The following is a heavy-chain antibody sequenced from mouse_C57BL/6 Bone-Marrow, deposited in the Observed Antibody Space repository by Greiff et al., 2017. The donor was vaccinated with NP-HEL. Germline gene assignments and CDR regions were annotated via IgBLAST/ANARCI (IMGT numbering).Heavy chain of an antibody. CDR2: IDPSDSYT. CDR1: GYTFTSYW. J-gene: IGHJ2*01. V-gene: IGHV1-50*01. CDR3: ARDSSGYLDY. Sequence: VQLQQSGAELVKPGASVKLSCKASGYTFTSYWMQWVKQRPGQGLEWIGEIDPSDSYTNYNQKFKGKATLTVDTSSSTAYMQLSSLTSEDSAVYYCARDSSGYLDYWGQGTTLTVSS. D-gene: IGHD3-2*02.